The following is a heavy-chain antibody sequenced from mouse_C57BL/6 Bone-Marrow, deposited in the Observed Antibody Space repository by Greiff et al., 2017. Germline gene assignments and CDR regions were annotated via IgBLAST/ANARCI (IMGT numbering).Heavy chain of an antibody. J-gene: IGHJ4*01. CDR3: ARSAYGNYPMDY. CDR2: IYPGDGDT. CDR1: GYAFSSSW. V-gene: IGHV1-82*01. Sequence: VQLQQSGPELVKPGASVKISCKASGYAFSSSWMNWVKQRPGKGLEWIGRIYPGDGDTNYNGKFKGKATLTADKSSSTAYMQLSSLTSEDSAVYFCARSAYGNYPMDYWGQGTSVTVSS. D-gene: IGHD2-1*01.